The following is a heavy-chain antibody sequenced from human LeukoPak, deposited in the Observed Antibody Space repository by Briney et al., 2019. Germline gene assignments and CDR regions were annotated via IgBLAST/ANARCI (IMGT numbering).Heavy chain of an antibody. CDR3: ARDGGVAAAGTNWFDP. Sequence: GASVKVSCKASGYTFTGYYMHWVRQAPGQGLEWMGWTNPNSGGTNYAQKFQGWVTMTRDTSISTAYMELSRLRSDDTAVYYCARDGGVAAAGTNWFDPWGQGTLVTVSS. D-gene: IGHD6-13*01. CDR1: GYTFTGYY. V-gene: IGHV1-2*04. CDR2: TNPNSGGT. J-gene: IGHJ5*02.